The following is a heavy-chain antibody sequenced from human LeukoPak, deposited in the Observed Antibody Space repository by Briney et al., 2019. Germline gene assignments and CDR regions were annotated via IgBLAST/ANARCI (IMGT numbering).Heavy chain of an antibody. V-gene: IGHV1-18*01. D-gene: IGHD3-22*01. Sequence: ASVKVSCKASGYTFTSYGISWVRQAPGQGLEWMGWISAYNGNTNYAQKLQGRVTMTTDTSTSTDYMELRSLRSDYTAVYYCARVVNYYDSNDAFDIWGQGTMVTVSS. CDR3: ARVVNYYDSNDAFDI. CDR1: GYTFTSYG. J-gene: IGHJ3*02. CDR2: ISAYNGNT.